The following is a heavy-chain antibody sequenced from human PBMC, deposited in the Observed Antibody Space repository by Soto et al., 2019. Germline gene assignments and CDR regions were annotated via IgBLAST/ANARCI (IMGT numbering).Heavy chain of an antibody. CDR3: VRQGIGVLHGLVDV. V-gene: IGHV4-59*08. D-gene: IGHD3-10*01. Sequence: QVQMQESGPGLVKPSESLSLTCTVSGDSISTYNLAWIRQPPGKGLEWIGYFRSGGGTSYNPSLKSRVAISADTSMKQFSLRLSSVTAADTAVYYCVRQGIGVLHGLVDVWGQVTTVTVSS. CDR1: GDSISTYN. J-gene: IGHJ6*02. CDR2: FRSGGGT.